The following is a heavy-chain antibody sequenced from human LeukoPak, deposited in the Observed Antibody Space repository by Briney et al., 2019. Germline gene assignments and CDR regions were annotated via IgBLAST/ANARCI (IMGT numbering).Heavy chain of an antibody. CDR3: ARATNYDLWSAYYHHMDV. J-gene: IGHJ6*04. V-gene: IGHV1-8*03. D-gene: IGHD3-3*01. Sequence: GASVEVCCKASGYTFSTYDINWVRQATGQGLEWMGWMNPNSGNTGYAQKFQGRVTITRNTSIKTAYMELSSVTAADTAVYYCARATNYDLWSAYYHHMDVWGKGTTVTVSS. CDR2: MNPNSGNT. CDR1: GYTFSTYD.